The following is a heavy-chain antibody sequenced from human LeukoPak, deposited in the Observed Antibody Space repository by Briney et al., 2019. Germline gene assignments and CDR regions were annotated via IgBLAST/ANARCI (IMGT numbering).Heavy chain of an antibody. V-gene: IGHV3-23*01. CDR2: ISGSGGST. J-gene: IGHJ4*02. CDR1: GFSFSGYV. D-gene: IGHD7-27*01. Sequence: GGSLRLSCVVSGFSFSGYVMSWVRQPPGKGLEWVSDISGSGGSTYYADSVKGRFTISRDNSKNTLYLQMDSLRAEDTAVYFCARLTWGLVDNWGQGTLVTVSS. CDR3: ARLTWGLVDN.